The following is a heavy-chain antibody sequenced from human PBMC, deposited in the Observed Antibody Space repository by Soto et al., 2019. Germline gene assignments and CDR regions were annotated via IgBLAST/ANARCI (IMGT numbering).Heavy chain of an antibody. J-gene: IGHJ4*02. Sequence: GGSLRLSCAASGFTFSSYAMSWVRQAPGKGLEWVSAISGSGGSTYYADSVKGRFTISRDNSKNTLYLQMNSLRAEDTAVYYCAKGGGITIFGVVTGDYWGQGTLVTVSS. V-gene: IGHV3-23*01. CDR3: AKGGGITIFGVVTGDY. D-gene: IGHD3-3*01. CDR2: ISGSGGST. CDR1: GFTFSSYA.